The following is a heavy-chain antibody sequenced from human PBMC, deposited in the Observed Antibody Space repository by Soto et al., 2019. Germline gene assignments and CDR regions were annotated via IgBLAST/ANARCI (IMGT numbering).Heavy chain of an antibody. CDR2: INGDGSST. D-gene: IGHD3-9*01. V-gene: IGHV3-74*01. CDR1: GFTFRRYW. CDR3: ARDSILPGRSVY. Sequence: PGGSLRLSCAASGFTFRRYWMHWVRQASGKGLVWVSRINGDGSSTSYADSVKGRFTVSRDNAKNTLYLQMNSLRAEDTAVYYCARDSILPGRSVYWGQGTLVTVSS. J-gene: IGHJ4*02.